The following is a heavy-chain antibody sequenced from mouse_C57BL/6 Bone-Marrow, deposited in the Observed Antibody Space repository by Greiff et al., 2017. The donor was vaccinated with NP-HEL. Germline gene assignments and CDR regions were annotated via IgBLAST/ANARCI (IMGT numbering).Heavy chain of an antibody. Sequence: LRPGSSVKMSCKTSGYTFTSYGINWVKQRPGQGLEWIGYIYIGNGYTEYNEKFKGKATLTSDTSSSTAYMQLSSLTSEDSAIYFCASPRLPPLYYAMDYWGQGTSVTVSS. V-gene: IGHV1-58*01. D-gene: IGHD2-2*01. CDR1: GYTFTSYG. J-gene: IGHJ4*01. CDR2: IYIGNGYT. CDR3: ASPRLPPLYYAMDY.